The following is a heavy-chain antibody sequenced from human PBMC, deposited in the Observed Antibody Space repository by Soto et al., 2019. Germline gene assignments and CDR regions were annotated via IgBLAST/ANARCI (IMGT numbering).Heavy chain of an antibody. Sequence: SENLSLTCTVSGGSISSGDYYWSWIRQPPGKGLEWIGYIYYSGSTYYNPSLKSRVTISVDTSKNQFSLKLSSVTAADTAVYYCASYDSSGPGVFDYWGQGTLVTVSS. V-gene: IGHV4-30-4*01. CDR3: ASYDSSGPGVFDY. CDR2: IYYSGST. D-gene: IGHD3-22*01. CDR1: GGSISSGDYY. J-gene: IGHJ4*02.